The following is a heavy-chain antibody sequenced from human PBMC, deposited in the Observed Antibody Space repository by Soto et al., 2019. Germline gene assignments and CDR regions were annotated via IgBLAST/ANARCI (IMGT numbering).Heavy chain of an antibody. CDR3: ARRAETNGWNGFGADKYYFDF. J-gene: IGHJ4*02. D-gene: IGHD1-1*01. CDR2: MNPNTGNS. Sequence: ASVKVSCKTSGYTFTKYGINWVRQAPGQGLEWMGWMNPNTGNSGYAQKFQGRVTMTSDTSISTAHMELSSLRSEDTAVYYCARRAETNGWNGFGADKYYFDFWGQGTLVTVSS. V-gene: IGHV1-8*01. CDR1: GYTFTKYG.